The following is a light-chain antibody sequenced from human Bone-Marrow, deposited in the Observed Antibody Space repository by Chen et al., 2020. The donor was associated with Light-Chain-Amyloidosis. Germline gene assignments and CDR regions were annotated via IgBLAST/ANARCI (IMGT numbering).Light chain of an antibody. V-gene: IGLV3-25*03. J-gene: IGLJ2*01. CDR2: RDT. CDR3: QSADSSGTEEVI. CDR1: DLPTKY. Sequence: SYELTQPPSVSVSPGQTARITCSGDDLPTKYAYWYQQKPGQAPVLGIHRDTERPSGIAERFSGSSSGTTATLTISGGQADDEADYHCQSADSSGTEEVIFGGGTKLTGL.